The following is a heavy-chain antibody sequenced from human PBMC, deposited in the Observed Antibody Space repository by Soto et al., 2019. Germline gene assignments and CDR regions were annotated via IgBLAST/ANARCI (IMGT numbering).Heavy chain of an antibody. J-gene: IGHJ4*02. V-gene: IGHV3-21*06. D-gene: IGHD2-15*01. CDR2: ITSSNTYI. CDR1: GFTFRAYS. CDR3: VRDLLEGYGHARQPDY. Sequence: QRLSCVASGFTFRAYSMSWVRQAPGQGLEWVASITSSNTYIYYTRSVEGRFTISRDDAKNSLHLQMNTLRAEDTAVYYCVRDLLEGYGHARQPDYWGQGTLVTVSS.